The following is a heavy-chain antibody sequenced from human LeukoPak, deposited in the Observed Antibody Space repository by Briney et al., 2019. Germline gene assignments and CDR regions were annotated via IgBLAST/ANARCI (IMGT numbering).Heavy chain of an antibody. J-gene: IGHJ5*02. Sequence: SETLSLTCTVSGGSISSSSYYWGWIRQPPGKGLEWIGYIYYSGSTYYNPSLKSRVIISVDTSKNQFSLKLSSVTAADTAVYYCARWDYYDSSTFDPWGQGTLVTVSS. D-gene: IGHD3-22*01. CDR2: IYYSGST. V-gene: IGHV4-39*01. CDR1: GGSISSSSYY. CDR3: ARWDYYDSSTFDP.